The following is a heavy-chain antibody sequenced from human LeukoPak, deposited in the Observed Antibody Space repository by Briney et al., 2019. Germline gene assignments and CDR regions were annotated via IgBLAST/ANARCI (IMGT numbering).Heavy chain of an antibody. D-gene: IGHD3-10*01. CDR2: ISSSSSTI. J-gene: IGHJ4*02. Sequence: GGSLRLSCAASGFTFSSYSMNWVRQAPGKGLEWVSYISSSSSTIHYADSVKGRFTISRDNAKNSLYLQMNSLRDEDTAVYYCARDRYYGSGSYPGYWGQGTLVTVSS. CDR3: ARDRYYGSGSYPGY. CDR1: GFTFSSYS. V-gene: IGHV3-48*02.